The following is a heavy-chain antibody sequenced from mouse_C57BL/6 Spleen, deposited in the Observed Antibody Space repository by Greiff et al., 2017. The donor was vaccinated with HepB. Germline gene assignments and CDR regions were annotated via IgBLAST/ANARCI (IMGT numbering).Heavy chain of an antibody. Sequence: DVMLVESGGGLVKPGGSLKLSCAASGFTFSSYAMSWVRQTPEKRLEWVATISDGGSYTYYPDNVKGRFTISRDNAKNNLYLQMSHLKSEDPAMYYCARAYGYDDYAMDYWGQGTSVTVSS. J-gene: IGHJ4*01. CDR1: GFTFSSYA. V-gene: IGHV5-4*03. D-gene: IGHD2-2*01. CDR3: ARAYGYDDYAMDY. CDR2: ISDGGSYT.